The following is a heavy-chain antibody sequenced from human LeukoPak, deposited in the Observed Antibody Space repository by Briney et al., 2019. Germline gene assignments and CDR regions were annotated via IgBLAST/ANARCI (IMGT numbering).Heavy chain of an antibody. CDR3: TTSLEYCGGDCYPFPYYFDY. V-gene: IGHV3-15*01. CDR1: GFTFSNAW. CDR2: IKSKTDGGTT. D-gene: IGHD2-21*02. J-gene: IGHJ4*02. Sequence: GGSLRLSCAASGFTFSNAWMSWVRQAPGKGLEWVGRIKSKTDGGTTDYAAPVKGRFTISRDDSKNTLYLQMNSLKTEDTAVYYCTTSLEYCGGDCYPFPYYFDYWGQGTLVTVSS.